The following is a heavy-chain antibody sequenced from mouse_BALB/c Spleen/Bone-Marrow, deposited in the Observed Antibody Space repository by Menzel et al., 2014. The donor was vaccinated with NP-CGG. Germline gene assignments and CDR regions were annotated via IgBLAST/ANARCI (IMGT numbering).Heavy chain of an antibody. CDR1: GFTFSDYY. CDR2: ISNGGGST. CDR3: ARHLYGNYGAMDY. V-gene: IGHV5-12*02. Sequence: EVQVVESGGGLVQPGGSLKLSCATSGFTFSDYYMYWVRQTPEKRLEWVAYISNGGGSTYYPDTVKGRFTISRDSAKNTLYLQMSRLKSEDTAMYYCARHLYGNYGAMDYWGQGTSVTVSS. J-gene: IGHJ4*01. D-gene: IGHD2-1*01.